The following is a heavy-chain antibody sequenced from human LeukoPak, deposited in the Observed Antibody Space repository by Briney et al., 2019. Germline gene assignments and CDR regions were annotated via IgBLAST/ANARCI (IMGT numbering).Heavy chain of an antibody. Sequence: PGKSLRLSCAASGFTFSSYGMHWVRQAPGKGLEWVAVISYDGSNKYYADSVKGRFTISRDNSKNTLYLQMNSLRAEDTAVYYCARDFSTCDAFDIWGQGTRVTVSS. J-gene: IGHJ3*02. V-gene: IGHV3-30*03. D-gene: IGHD2-2*01. CDR1: GFTFSSYG. CDR3: ARDFSTCDAFDI. CDR2: ISYDGSNK.